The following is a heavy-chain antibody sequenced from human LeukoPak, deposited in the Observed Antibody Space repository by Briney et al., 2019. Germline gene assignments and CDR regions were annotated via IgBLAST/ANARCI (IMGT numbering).Heavy chain of an antibody. CDR2: ISYDGSNK. D-gene: IGHD3-10*01. J-gene: IGHJ4*02. CDR3: ARDRGTMVRGVIAYYFDY. CDR1: GFTFSSYA. V-gene: IGHV3-30*04. Sequence: GGSLRLSCAASGFTFSSYAMHWVRQAPGKGLEWVAVISYDGSNKYYADSVKGRFTISRDNSKNTLYLQMNSLRAEDTAVYYCARDRGTMVRGVIAYYFDYWGQGTLVTVSS.